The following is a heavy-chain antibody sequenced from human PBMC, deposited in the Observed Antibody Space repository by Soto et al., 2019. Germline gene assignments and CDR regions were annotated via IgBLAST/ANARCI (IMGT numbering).Heavy chain of an antibody. D-gene: IGHD4-17*01. Sequence: ASVKVSCKASGYTFTGYDMHWVRQAPGQGLEWMGWINPNSGGTNYAQKFQGWVTMTRDTSISTAYMELSRLRSDDTAVYYCARDGVYGDYVHYFDYWGQGTLVTVSS. CDR2: INPNSGGT. CDR3: ARDGVYGDYVHYFDY. J-gene: IGHJ4*02. CDR1: GYTFTGYD. V-gene: IGHV1-2*04.